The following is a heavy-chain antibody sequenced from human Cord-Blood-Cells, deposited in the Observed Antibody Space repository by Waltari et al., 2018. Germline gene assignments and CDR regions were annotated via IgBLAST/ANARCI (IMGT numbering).Heavy chain of an antibody. CDR3: ARGGRILDSSSSRGWFDP. D-gene: IGHD6-6*01. J-gene: IGHJ5*02. CDR1: GGSFSGYY. Sequence: QVQLQQWGAGLLTPSETLSLTCAVYGGSFSGYYWSWLRQPPGKGLEWIGEINHSGRTNDNPSLRDRVTISVDTSRNQVSLKLSAVTAADTAVYYCARGGRILDSSSSRGWFDPWGQGTLVTVSS. V-gene: IGHV4-34*01. CDR2: INHSGRT.